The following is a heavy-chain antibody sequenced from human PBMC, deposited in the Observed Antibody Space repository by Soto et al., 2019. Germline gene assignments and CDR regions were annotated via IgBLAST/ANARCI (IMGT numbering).Heavy chain of an antibody. CDR1: GFTFSSYA. CDR3: AKDLATNYGDWVYFDY. J-gene: IGHJ4*02. D-gene: IGHD4-17*01. CDR2: ISGSGGST. Sequence: GGSLRLSCAASGFTFSSYAMSWVRQAPGKGLEWVSAISGSGGSTYYADSVKGRFTISRDNSKNTLYLQMNSLRAEDTAVYYCAKDLATNYGDWVYFDYWGQGALVTVSS. V-gene: IGHV3-23*01.